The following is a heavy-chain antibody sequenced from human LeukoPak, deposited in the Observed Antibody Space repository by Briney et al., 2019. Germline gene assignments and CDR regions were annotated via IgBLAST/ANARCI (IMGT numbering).Heavy chain of an antibody. CDR3: ARERAAADDRYYFDY. Sequence: GASVKVSCKASGYTLTSYGLSWVRQAPGQGPEWMAWISAYNGNTNYAQKLQGRVTMTTDTSTSTAYMELRSMRSDDTAVYYCARERAAADDRYYFDYWGQGTLVTVSS. CDR2: ISAYNGNT. J-gene: IGHJ4*02. CDR1: GYTLTSYG. V-gene: IGHV1-18*01. D-gene: IGHD6-13*01.